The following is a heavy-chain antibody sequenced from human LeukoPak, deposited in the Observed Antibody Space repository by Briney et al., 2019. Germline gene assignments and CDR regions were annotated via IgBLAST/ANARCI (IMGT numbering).Heavy chain of an antibody. Sequence: ASVKVSCKASGYTFTSYGISWVRQAPGQGLEWMGWISAYNGNTNYAQKLQGRVTMTTDTSTSTAYMELRSLRSDDTAVYYCARGEYSSSSYPTDAFDIWGQGTMVTVSS. V-gene: IGHV1-18*01. CDR2: ISAYNGNT. CDR3: ARGEYSSSSYPTDAFDI. CDR1: GYTFTSYG. D-gene: IGHD6-6*01. J-gene: IGHJ3*02.